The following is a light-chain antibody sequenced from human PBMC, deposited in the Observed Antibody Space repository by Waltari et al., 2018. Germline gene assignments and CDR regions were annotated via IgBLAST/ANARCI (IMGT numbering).Light chain of an antibody. CDR2: QVT. Sequence: QSALTQPASVSGSPGQSITIPCTGTSNAVGYFDLVSSYQQHPGKAPKLLIYQVTKRPSEISYRFSGSKSGSTASLTISGLQSEDEADYYCSSYAGDNRLIFGGGTKVTVL. V-gene: IGLV2-23*02. CDR3: SSYAGDNRLI. J-gene: IGLJ2*01. CDR1: SNAVGYFDL.